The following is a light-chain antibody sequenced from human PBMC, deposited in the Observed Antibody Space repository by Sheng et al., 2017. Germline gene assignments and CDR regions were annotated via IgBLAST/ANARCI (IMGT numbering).Light chain of an antibody. J-gene: IGKJ4*01. CDR2: VAS. CDR1: QDIGSF. Sequence: IQLTQSPASLSASVGDRVTITCRASQDIGSFLAWFQQKPGKAPKLLIFVASTLQSGVPSRFSGSGSGTDFTLTISSLQPEDFATYYCQQINSFPLTFGGGTKVEIK. CDR3: QQINSFPLT. V-gene: IGKV1-9*01.